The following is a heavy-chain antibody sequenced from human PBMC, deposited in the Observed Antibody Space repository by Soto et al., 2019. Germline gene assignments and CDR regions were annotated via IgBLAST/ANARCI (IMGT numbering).Heavy chain of an antibody. V-gene: IGHV1-2*04. Sequence: ASVKVSCKASGYTFTGYYMHWVRQAPGQGLEWMGWINPNSGGTNYAQKFQGWVTMTRETSISTAYMELSRLRSDDTAVYCCARDGGSSSWYPLFYYYYGMDVWGQGTTVTVSS. J-gene: IGHJ6*02. CDR3: ARDGGSSSWYPLFYYYYGMDV. D-gene: IGHD6-13*01. CDR2: INPNSGGT. CDR1: GYTFTGYY.